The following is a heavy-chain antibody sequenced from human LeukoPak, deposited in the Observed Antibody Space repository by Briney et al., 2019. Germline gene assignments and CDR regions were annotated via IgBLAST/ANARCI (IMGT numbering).Heavy chain of an antibody. CDR2: IQYDGSYK. CDR3: AKTSDQLLYSKFDF. V-gene: IGHV3-30*02. J-gene: IGHJ4*02. D-gene: IGHD2-2*02. Sequence: GESLRLSCATSGFTFNSYGMHWVRQAPGKGLEWVAFIQYDGSYKFYADSVQGRFSVSRDNSENTLFLQMNSLRAEDTALYYCAKTSDQLLYSKFDFWGQGTLVTVSS. CDR1: GFTFNSYG.